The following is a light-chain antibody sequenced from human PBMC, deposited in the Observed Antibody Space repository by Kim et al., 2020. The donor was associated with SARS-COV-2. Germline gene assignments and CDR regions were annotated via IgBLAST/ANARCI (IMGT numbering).Light chain of an antibody. Sequence: VSPGERATLSCRASQTANSNLAWYQQKPGQAPRLLIYGASTRATDIPARFSGTGSGTDFSLTISCLQSEDFAVYYCQQYDKWPLTFGGGTKVDIK. CDR3: QQYDKWPLT. CDR2: GAS. J-gene: IGKJ4*01. V-gene: IGKV3-15*01. CDR1: QTANSN.